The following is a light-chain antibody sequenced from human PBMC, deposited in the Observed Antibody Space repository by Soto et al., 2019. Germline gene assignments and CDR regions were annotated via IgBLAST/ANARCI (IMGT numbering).Light chain of an antibody. V-gene: IGKV3-20*01. J-gene: IGKJ4*01. CDR3: QQYGSSSGAPLT. CDR1: QSVSSSY. CDR2: GAS. Sequence: EIVLTQSPGTLSLSPGERATLSCRASQSVSSSYLAWYQQKPGQAPRLLIYGASSRATGIPDRFSGSGSGTDFTLTISRLEPEDFAVYYCQQYGSSSGAPLTFGGGTKVEIK.